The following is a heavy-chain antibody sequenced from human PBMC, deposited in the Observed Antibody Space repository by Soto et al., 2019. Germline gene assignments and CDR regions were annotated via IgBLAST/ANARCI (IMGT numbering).Heavy chain of an antibody. Sequence: SETLSLTCTVSGGSISSGDYYWSWIRQPPGKGLEWIGYIYYSGSTYYNPSLKSRVTISVDTSKNQFSLKLSSVTAADTAVYYCARTYNWNYGVDYWGQGTLVTVSS. D-gene: IGHD1-7*01. J-gene: IGHJ4*02. CDR1: GGSISSGDYY. CDR3: ARTYNWNYGVDY. CDR2: IYYSGST. V-gene: IGHV4-30-4*01.